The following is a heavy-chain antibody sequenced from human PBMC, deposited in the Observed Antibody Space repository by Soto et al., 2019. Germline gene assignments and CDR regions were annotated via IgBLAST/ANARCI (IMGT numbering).Heavy chain of an antibody. J-gene: IGHJ5*02. CDR3: ARIGIAAAGKDDWFDP. Sequence: ASVKVSCKASGGTFSSYTISWVRQAPGQGLEWMGRIIPILGIANYAQKFQGRVTITADKSTSTAYMELSSLRSEDTAVYYCARIGIAAAGKDDWFDPWGQGTLVTVSS. CDR1: GGTFSSYT. V-gene: IGHV1-69*02. D-gene: IGHD6-13*01. CDR2: IIPILGIA.